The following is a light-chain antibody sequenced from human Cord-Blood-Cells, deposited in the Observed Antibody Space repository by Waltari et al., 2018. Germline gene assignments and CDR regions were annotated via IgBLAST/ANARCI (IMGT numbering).Light chain of an antibody. CDR2: GAS. J-gene: IGKJ1*01. CDR3: QQYGSSLWK. Sequence: IVLTQSPGTLSLSPGERATLSCRASQSVSSSYLSCYQQKPGQARRLIIYGASSRATGIPDRFSGSGYGTDLTITISRLEAEEFAVYYGQQYGSSLWKFGQGTKVEIK. V-gene: IGKV3-20*01. CDR1: QSVSSSY.